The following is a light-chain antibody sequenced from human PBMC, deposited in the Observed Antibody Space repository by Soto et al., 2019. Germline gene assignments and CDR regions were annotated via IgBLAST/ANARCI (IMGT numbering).Light chain of an antibody. CDR1: QGISSY. CDR2: AAS. J-gene: IGKJ4*01. V-gene: IGKV1-9*01. Sequence: DIQLTQSPSFLSASVGDRVTITCRASQGISSYLAWYQQKPGKAPDLLIYAASTLQSGVPSRFSGSGSGTEFTLTISSLQPEDFETYYCQQLNSSPLTFGGGTKVEIK. CDR3: QQLNSSPLT.